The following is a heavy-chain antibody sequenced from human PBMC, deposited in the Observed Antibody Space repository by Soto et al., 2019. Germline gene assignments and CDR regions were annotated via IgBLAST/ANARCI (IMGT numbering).Heavy chain of an antibody. J-gene: IGHJ6*03. CDR3: AGDFIAAAGYYYYMDV. V-gene: IGHV6-1*01. D-gene: IGHD6-13*01. CDR2: TYYRSKWYN. CDR1: GDSVSSNSAA. Sequence: SQTLSLTCAISGDSVSSNSAAWNWIRQSPSRGLEWLGRTYYRSKWYNDYAVSVKSRITINPDTSKNQFSLQLNSVTPEDTAVYYCAGDFIAAAGYYYYMDVWGKGTTVTVSS.